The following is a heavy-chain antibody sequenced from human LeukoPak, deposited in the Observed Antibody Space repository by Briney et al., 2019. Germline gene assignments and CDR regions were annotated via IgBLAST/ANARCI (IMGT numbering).Heavy chain of an antibody. D-gene: IGHD6-19*01. CDR1: GGSISSSSHY. CDR2: MFYSGST. V-gene: IGHV4-39*07. Sequence: PWETLSLTCSVSGGSISSSSHYWGWIRQPPGKGLEWIASMFYSGSTFHNPSLKSRVTISADTSKNQFSLKLSSVTAADTAVYYCARDRAYGYSSVWDFDYWGQGTLVTVSS. J-gene: IGHJ4*02. CDR3: ARDRAYGYSSVWDFDY.